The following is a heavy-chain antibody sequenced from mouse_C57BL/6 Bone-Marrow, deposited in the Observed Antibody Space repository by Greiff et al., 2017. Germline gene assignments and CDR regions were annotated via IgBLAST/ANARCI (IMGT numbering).Heavy chain of an antibody. J-gene: IGHJ1*03. D-gene: IGHD1-1*01. Sequence: QDQHQQSGPELVKHGASVKLSCKATGYTFPSYDENHVTPRPSQGPEWIGWLYPRDGSTKYNEKFKGKATLTVDTSSSTAYMELHSLTSEDSAVYFCARDYGSSYWYFDVWGTGTTVTVSS. CDR3: ARDYGSSYWYFDV. CDR2: LYPRDGST. V-gene: IGHV1-85*01. CDR1: GYTFPSYD.